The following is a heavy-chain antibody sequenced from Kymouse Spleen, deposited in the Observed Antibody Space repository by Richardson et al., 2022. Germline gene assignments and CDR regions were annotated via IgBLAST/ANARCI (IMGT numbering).Heavy chain of an antibody. D-gene: IGHD3-10*01. J-gene: IGHJ6*02. CDR1: GGSFSGYY. Sequence: QVQLQQWGAGLLKPSETLSLTCAVYGGSFSGYYWSWIRQPPGKGLEWIGEINHSGSTNYNPSLKSRVTISVDTSKNQFSLKLSSVTAADTAVYYCARGGGSGVYYYYGMDVWGQGTTVTVSS. V-gene: IGHV4-34*01. CDR2: INHSGST. CDR3: ARGGGSGVYYYYGMDV.